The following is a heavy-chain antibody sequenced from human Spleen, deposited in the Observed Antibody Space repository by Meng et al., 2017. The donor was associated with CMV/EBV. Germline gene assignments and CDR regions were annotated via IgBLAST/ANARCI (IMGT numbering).Heavy chain of an antibody. CDR3: ARSRSEVWFGEYWYFDL. V-gene: IGHV1-3*01. Sequence: TFTNYDMHWVRQAPGQRLEWMGWINAGNGNTKYSQKFQGRVTITRDTSATTAYMEQSSLRSEDTAVYYCARSRSEVWFGEYWYFDLWGRGTLVTVSS. J-gene: IGHJ2*01. CDR2: INAGNGNT. D-gene: IGHD3-10*01. CDR1: TFTNYD.